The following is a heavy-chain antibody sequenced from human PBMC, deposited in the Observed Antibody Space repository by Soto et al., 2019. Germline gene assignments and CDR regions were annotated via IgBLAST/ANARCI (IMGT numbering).Heavy chain of an antibody. CDR3: AGGGSGYDPVDY. V-gene: IGHV3-66*01. CDR2: IYTGGST. CDR1: GFTVSNNY. Sequence: EVQLVESGGGLVQPGGSLRLSCAASGFTVSNNYIYWVRQAPGKGLEWVSIIYTGGSTYYADSVRGRFTISRDNSKNTGYLQRNSLRAEDTAVVYWAGGGSGYDPVDYWGQGTLVTVSS. J-gene: IGHJ4*02. D-gene: IGHD5-12*01.